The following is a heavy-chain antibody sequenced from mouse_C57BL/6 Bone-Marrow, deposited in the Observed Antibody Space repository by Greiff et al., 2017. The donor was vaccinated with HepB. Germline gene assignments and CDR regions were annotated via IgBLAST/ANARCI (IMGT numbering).Heavy chain of an antibody. CDR3: TKTYYYGSSYDWFAY. J-gene: IGHJ3*01. Sequence: VQLQQSGAELVRPGASVKLSCTASGFNIKDDYMHWVKQRPEQGLEWIGWIDPENGDTEYASKFQGKATITADTSSNTAYLQLSSLTSEDTAVYYCTKTYYYGSSYDWFAYWGKGTLVTVSA. V-gene: IGHV14-4*01. CDR1: GFNIKDDY. CDR2: IDPENGDT. D-gene: IGHD1-1*01.